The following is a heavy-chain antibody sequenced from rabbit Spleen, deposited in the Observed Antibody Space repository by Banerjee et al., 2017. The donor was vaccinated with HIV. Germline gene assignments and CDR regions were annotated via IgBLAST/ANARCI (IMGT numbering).Heavy chain of an antibody. Sequence: QEQLVESGGGLIHPGGSLPLTCKASGFPFSEKAVMCWVHQAQGKGLTWIACINVVTGKAVYARGEKGRFTFSRPSAPTVSLQMTSLTAADTALYFCARDLVGVIGWKFYLWGPGTLGTVS. V-gene: IGHV1S45*01. CDR2: INVVTGKA. D-gene: IGHD2-1*01. CDR1: GFPFSEKAV. J-gene: IGHJ4*01. CDR3: ARDLVGVIGWKFYL.